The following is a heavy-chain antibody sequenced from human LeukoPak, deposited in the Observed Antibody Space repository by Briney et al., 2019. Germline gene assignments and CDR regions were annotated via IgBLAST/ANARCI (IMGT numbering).Heavy chain of an antibody. D-gene: IGHD4-17*01. CDR1: GFTFSNYA. V-gene: IGHV3-23*01. J-gene: IGHJ3*01. CDR3: AKKYGDNLRGFDV. Sequence: SGGSLRLSCAASGFTFSNYAMSWVRQAPGEGLEWVSAITVSGGTAHYADSVKGRFTNSRDNFKNTLYLQMDSLRAEDTALYYCAKKYGDNLRGFDVWGQGTMVTVSS. CDR2: ITVSGGTA.